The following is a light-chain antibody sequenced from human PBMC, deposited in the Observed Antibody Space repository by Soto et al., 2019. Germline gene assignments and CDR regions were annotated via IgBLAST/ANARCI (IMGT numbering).Light chain of an antibody. CDR3: QQYKDYVYT. CDR1: QTVERW. V-gene: IGKV1-5*01. J-gene: IGKJ2*01. CDR2: DVS. Sequence: DIQMTQSPSTLSASVGDRVIITCRASQTVERWMAWYQQKPGKASKLLISDVSTLERGVPSRFSGSGSATEFTLTISGLQPDDFATYYCQQYKDYVYTFGQGTKVESK.